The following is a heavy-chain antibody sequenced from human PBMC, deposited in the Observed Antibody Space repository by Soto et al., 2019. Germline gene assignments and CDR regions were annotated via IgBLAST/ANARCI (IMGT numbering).Heavy chain of an antibody. CDR1: GGTLHGYY. J-gene: IGHJ5*02. CDR3: AKVPQLGYYDSGTFYSSVP. D-gene: IGHD3-10*01. Sequence: EPLSLTCAIYGGTLHGYYWSWIRQPPGKGLEWIGEINHSGRASYNPPFKSRVSISVDTSKNQMSLPLTSAYAADTAVYYCAKVPQLGYYDSGTFYSSVPWGQGTLVT. CDR2: INHSGRA. V-gene: IGHV4-34*01.